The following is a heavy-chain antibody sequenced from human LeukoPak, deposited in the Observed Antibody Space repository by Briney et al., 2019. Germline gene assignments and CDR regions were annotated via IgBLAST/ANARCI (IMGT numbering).Heavy chain of an antibody. V-gene: IGHV3-23*01. J-gene: IGHJ4*02. CDR2: ISGSGGNT. CDR3: AVLTYQLLDYYFDY. Sequence: GGSLRLSCAASGFTVSSNYMSWVRQAPGKGLEWVSAISGSGGNTYYADSVKGRFTISRDNPKNTLYLQMNSLRAEDTAVYYCAVLTYQLLDYYFDYWGQGTLVTVSS. CDR1: GFTVSSNY. D-gene: IGHD2-2*01.